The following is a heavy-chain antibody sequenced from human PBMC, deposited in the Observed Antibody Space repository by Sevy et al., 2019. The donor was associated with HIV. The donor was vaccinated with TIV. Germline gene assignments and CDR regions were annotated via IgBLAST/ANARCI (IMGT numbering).Heavy chain of an antibody. J-gene: IGHJ4*02. CDR2: IYYNGHI. D-gene: IGHD1-26*01. V-gene: IGHV4-59*08. CDR1: GGSITSLY. CDR3: AGENAWGRGYS. Sequence: SETLSLTCTVSGGSITSLYWNWIRQPPGKGLEWIANIYYNGHINYNPTPKSRVTLSLDTSKNQFSLRLISVTAADTAMYYCAGENAWGRGYSWGQGTLVTVSS.